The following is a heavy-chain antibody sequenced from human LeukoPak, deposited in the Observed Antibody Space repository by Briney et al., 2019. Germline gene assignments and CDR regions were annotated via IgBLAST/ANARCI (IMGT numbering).Heavy chain of an antibody. Sequence: SETLSLTCTVSSGSISTSNYYWSWIRQPPGRGLEWIGEINHSGSTNYNPSLKSRVTVSLDTSKNQFSLKLSSVTAADSAVYYCARLRVLHYYGSGSYYNGRIYYYYMDVWGKGTTVTVSS. CDR1: SGSISTSNYY. D-gene: IGHD3-10*01. CDR3: ARLRVLHYYGSGSYYNGRIYYYYMDV. CDR2: INHSGST. V-gene: IGHV4-39*07. J-gene: IGHJ6*03.